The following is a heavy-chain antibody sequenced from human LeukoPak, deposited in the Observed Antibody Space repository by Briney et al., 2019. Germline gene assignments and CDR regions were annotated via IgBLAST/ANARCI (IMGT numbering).Heavy chain of an antibody. CDR1: EGSISHDY. CDR3: TTCAPNRYWFAP. Sequence: SETLSLTYNISEGSISHDYWVWVRQPPGKGLEWIAYIDYSGYTDYNPSVKSRVTMSIDTSKGQFTLHLRSVSAADTAIYYCTTCAPNRYWFAPWGQGIQVTVSS. J-gene: IGHJ5*02. D-gene: IGHD2-2*01. CDR2: IDYSGYT. V-gene: IGHV4-59*08.